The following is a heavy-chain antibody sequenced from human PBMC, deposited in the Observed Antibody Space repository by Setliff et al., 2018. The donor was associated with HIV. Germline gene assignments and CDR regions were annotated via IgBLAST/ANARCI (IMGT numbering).Heavy chain of an antibody. V-gene: IGHV4-39*07. CDR1: GGSVSSSSYY. CDR3: ARDSDYYDSSGRHIRLFDY. J-gene: IGHJ4*02. CDR2: VYYTGTT. Sequence: SETLSLTCSVSGGSVSSSSYYWGWIRQTPGKGLEWLGSVYYTGTTYYNPSLKSRVTISVDTSKNQFSLKLSSVTATDTAVYDCARDSDYYDSSGRHIRLFDYWGQGTLVTVSS. D-gene: IGHD3-22*01.